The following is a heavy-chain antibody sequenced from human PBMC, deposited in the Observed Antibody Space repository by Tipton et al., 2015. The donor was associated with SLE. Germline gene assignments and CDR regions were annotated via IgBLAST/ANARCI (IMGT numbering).Heavy chain of an antibody. CDR2: IKQDGSEK. J-gene: IGHJ4*02. Sequence: GSLRLSCAASGFTFSDAWMSWVRQAPGRGLEWVANIKQDGSEKYYVDSVKGRFTISRDNAKNSLYLQMNSLRAEDTAVYYCAKDLHSSPYYFDYWGQGTLVTVSS. D-gene: IGHD6-6*01. V-gene: IGHV3-7*03. CDR3: AKDLHSSPYYFDY. CDR1: GFTFSDAW.